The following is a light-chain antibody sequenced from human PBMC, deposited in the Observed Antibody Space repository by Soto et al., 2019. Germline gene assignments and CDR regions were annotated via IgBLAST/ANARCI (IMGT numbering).Light chain of an antibody. J-gene: IGLJ3*02. CDR2: VNT. Sequence: QSVLTQPPSVSGAPGQRVTISCTGSSSNIGAGYDVHWYQHLPGIAPKLLIYVNTNRPSGVPDRFSGSKSGTSASLAITGLQAEDEADYYCQSYDSSLFWVFGGGTKLTVL. CDR1: SSNIGAGYD. CDR3: QSYDSSLFWV. V-gene: IGLV1-40*01.